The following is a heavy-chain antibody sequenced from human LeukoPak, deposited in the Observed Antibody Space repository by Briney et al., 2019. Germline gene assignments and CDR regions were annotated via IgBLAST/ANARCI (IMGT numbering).Heavy chain of an antibody. CDR1: GGSISSYY. V-gene: IGHV4-59*01. Sequence: SETLSLTCTVSGGSISSYYWSWIRQHPGKGLEWIGYIYYSGSTNYNPSLKSRVTISVDTSKNQFSLKLSSVTAADTAVYYCARVGTYGSGSYLSWLDYWGQGTLVTVSS. CDR2: IYYSGST. D-gene: IGHD3-10*01. CDR3: ARVGTYGSGSYLSWLDY. J-gene: IGHJ4*02.